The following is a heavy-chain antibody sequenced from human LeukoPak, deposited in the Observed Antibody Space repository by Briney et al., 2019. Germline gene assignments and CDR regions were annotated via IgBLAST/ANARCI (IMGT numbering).Heavy chain of an antibody. V-gene: IGHV3-21*01. J-gene: IGHJ4*02. CDR1: GFSFNSHN. CDR3: ARNLGGCTSTSCYSDFDI. CDR2: IDTSSHYI. Sequence: PGGSLRLSCAASGFSFNSHNMNWVRQAPGKGLEWVSFIDTSSHYIYYADSVRGRFTISRDNAKNSLFLEMSSLRAKDTAVYYCARNLGGCTSTSCYSDFDIWGQGNLVTVSP. D-gene: IGHD2-2*01.